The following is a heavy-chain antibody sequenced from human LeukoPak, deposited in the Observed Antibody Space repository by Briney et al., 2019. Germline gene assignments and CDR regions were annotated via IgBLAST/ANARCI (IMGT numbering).Heavy chain of an antibody. Sequence: PSETLSLTCAVYGGSFSGYYWSWIRQPPGEGLEWIGEINHSGSTNYNPSLKSRVTMSVDTSKNQFSLKLSSVTAADTAVYYCARDGSYYDSSGYYRFDYWGQGTLVTVSS. CDR2: INHSGST. CDR1: GGSFSGYY. D-gene: IGHD3-22*01. J-gene: IGHJ4*02. V-gene: IGHV4-34*01. CDR3: ARDGSYYDSSGYYRFDY.